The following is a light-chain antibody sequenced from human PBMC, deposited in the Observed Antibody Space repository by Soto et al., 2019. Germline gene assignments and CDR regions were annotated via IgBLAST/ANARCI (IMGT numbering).Light chain of an antibody. Sequence: QSVLTQPPSASGSPGQSVTISCTGTSSDVGGYNYVSWYQQHPGKAPKLMIYEVSKRPSGVPDRFSDSKSGNTASLTVSGLQAEDEADYYCSSYAGSKTLFGGGTKITVL. V-gene: IGLV2-8*01. CDR3: SSYAGSKTL. J-gene: IGLJ2*01. CDR2: EVS. CDR1: SSDVGGYNY.